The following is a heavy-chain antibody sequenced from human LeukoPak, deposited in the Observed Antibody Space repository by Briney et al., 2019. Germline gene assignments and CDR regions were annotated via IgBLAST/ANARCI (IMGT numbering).Heavy chain of an antibody. CDR2: TYYRSTWYN. D-gene: IGHD2-2*01. CDR3: ARGLTQYDCFDP. J-gene: IGHJ5*02. CDR1: GGSVSSNSVT. V-gene: IGHV6-1*01. Sequence: SQTLSLTCAISGGSVSSNSVTWNWIRQSPSRGLEWLGRTYYRSTWYNDYAVSVRGRITVNPDTSKNQFSLHLNSVTPEDTAVYYCARGLTQYDCFDPWGQGILVTVSS.